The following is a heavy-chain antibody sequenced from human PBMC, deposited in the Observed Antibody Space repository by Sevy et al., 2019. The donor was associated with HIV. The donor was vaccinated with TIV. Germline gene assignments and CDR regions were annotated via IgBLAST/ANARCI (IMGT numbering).Heavy chain of an antibody. CDR3: ARDLPNWGIDY. Sequence: LSLTCAASGFTFSSHAMHWVRQAPGKGLEWLTIISHDGSKKYYADSVEGRFTISRDFSKSTVYLQMNSLTTEDTAVYYCARDLPNWGIDYWGQGTLVTVSS. V-gene: IGHV3-30*03. CDR1: GFTFSSHA. J-gene: IGHJ4*02. CDR2: ISHDGSKK. D-gene: IGHD7-27*01.